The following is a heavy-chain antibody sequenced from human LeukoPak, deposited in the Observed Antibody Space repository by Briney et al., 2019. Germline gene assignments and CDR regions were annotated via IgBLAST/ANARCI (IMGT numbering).Heavy chain of an antibody. V-gene: IGHV4-61*02. Sequence: RSSETLSLTCTVSGGSISSGSYYWSWIRQPAGKGLEWIGRIYTSGSTNYNPSLKSRVTISVDTSKNQFSLKLSSVTAADTAVYYCARELITKADAFDIWGQGTMVTVSS. CDR1: GGSISSGSYY. D-gene: IGHD1-20*01. CDR2: IYTSGST. CDR3: ARELITKADAFDI. J-gene: IGHJ3*02.